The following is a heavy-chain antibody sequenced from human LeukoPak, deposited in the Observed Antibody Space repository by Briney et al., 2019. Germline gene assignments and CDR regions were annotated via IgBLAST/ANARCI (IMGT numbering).Heavy chain of an antibody. D-gene: IGHD6-13*01. V-gene: IGHV1-46*01. CDR1: GYTFTSYY. J-gene: IGHJ4*02. CDR3: VRVKSSSWYFDY. CDR2: INPSGGST. Sequence: ASVKVSCKASGYTFTSYYMHWVRQAPGQGLEWMGIINPSGGSTTHAQKFQGRVTMTRDTSTSTAYMELSSLRSEDTAVYYCVRVKSSSWYFDYWGQGTLVTVSS.